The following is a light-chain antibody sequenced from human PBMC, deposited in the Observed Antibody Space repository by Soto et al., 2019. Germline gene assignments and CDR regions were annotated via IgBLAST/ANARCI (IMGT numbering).Light chain of an antibody. V-gene: IGKV3-20*01. CDR2: GAS. CDR3: QQFGSSTWT. CDR1: QSVSRSY. J-gene: IGKJ1*01. Sequence: EIVLTQSPGTLSLSPGERATLSCRASQSVSRSYLAWYQQKPGQAPRLLIYGASSRATGIPDRFSGSGSGTDFTLTISRLEPEDFAMYYCQQFGSSTWTFGQGTKVEIK.